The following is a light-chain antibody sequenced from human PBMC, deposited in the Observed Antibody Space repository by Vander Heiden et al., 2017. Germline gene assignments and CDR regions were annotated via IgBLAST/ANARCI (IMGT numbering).Light chain of an antibody. J-gene: IGKJ1*01. CDR2: AAS. CDR1: QGISSY. CDR3: QQSYSNTWA. V-gene: IGKV1-39*01. Sequence: TQMCQSPSSLSASVGDRVTITCRASQGISSYLNWYQQKPGKAPKLLIYAASSLQSGVPSRFSGSGSGTDFTLTISSLQPEDFATYYCQQSYSNTWAFGQGTKVEIK.